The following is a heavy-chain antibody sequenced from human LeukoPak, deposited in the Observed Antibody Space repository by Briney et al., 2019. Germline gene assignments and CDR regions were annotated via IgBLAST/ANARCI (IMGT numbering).Heavy chain of an antibody. CDR1: GGTFSSYA. Sequence: ASVKVSCTASGGTFSSYAISWVRQAPGQGLEWMAGIIPIFGTANYAQKFQGRVTITTDESTSTAYLELSSLRSEDTAVYYCAGGITIFGVVIRPRDYYYMDVWGKGTTVTVSS. CDR3: AGGITIFGVVIRPRDYYYMDV. V-gene: IGHV1-69*05. J-gene: IGHJ6*03. D-gene: IGHD3-3*01. CDR2: IIPIFGTA.